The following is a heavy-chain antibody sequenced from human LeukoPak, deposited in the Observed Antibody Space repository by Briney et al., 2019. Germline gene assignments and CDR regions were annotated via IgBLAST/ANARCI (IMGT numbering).Heavy chain of an antibody. J-gene: IGHJ4*02. D-gene: IGHD2-15*01. CDR1: GFTFSSYA. Sequence: GGSLRLSCAASGFTFSSYAMSWVRQAPGKGLEWVSAISGSGGSTYYADSVKGRFTISRDDSKNTLYLQMNSLRAEDTAVYYCAKARYCSGGSCYFDYWGQGTLVTVSS. CDR2: ISGSGGST. V-gene: IGHV3-23*01. CDR3: AKARYCSGGSCYFDY.